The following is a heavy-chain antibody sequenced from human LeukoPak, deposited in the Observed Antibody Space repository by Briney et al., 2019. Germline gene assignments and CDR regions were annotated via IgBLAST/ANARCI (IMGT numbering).Heavy chain of an antibody. D-gene: IGHD3-10*01. CDR2: INTFNSDP. J-gene: IGHJ5*02. CDR1: GYTFTSYG. CDR3: ARDRGLVRHTNWLDP. Sequence: GASVKVSCKASGYTFTSYGISWVRQAPGQGLEWPGRINTFNSDPNYAQKFQGRITVTTDKSTTTAYMELKNLTSDDTAVYYCARDRGLVRHTNWLDPWGQGTLVTVSS. V-gene: IGHV1-18*01.